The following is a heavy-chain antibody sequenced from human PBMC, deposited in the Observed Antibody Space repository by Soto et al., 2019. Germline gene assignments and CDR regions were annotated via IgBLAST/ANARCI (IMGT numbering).Heavy chain of an antibody. Sequence: PSETLSLTCTVSGGSISSSGYYWGWIRQPPGKGLECVGTVYHSGSAYDNPSLKSRVTISVDTSKNQFSLKLSSVTAADTAVYYCARSSIAPRLFMYPFDYWGQGTLVTVSS. V-gene: IGHV4-39*01. J-gene: IGHJ4*02. D-gene: IGHD6-6*01. CDR2: VYHSGSA. CDR1: GGSISSSGYY. CDR3: ARSSIAPRLFMYPFDY.